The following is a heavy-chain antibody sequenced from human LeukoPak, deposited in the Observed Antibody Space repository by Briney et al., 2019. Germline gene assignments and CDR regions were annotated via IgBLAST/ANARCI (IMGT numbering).Heavy chain of an antibody. CDR1: GGSISSGGHY. V-gene: IGHV4-61*02. J-gene: IGHJ4*02. CDR2: ISSTGST. Sequence: SETLSLTCTVSGGSISSGGHYWSWIRQPAGKGLEYLGRISSTGSTNYNPSLRSRVTISADTSKNHFSLKLTSVTAADTAVYYCAREAATDSSGYPYYFDYWGQGTLVTVSS. CDR3: AREAATDSSGYPYYFDY. D-gene: IGHD3-22*01.